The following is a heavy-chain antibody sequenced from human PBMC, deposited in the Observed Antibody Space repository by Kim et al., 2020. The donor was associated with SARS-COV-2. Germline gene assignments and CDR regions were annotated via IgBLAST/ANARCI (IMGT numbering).Heavy chain of an antibody. Sequence: GGSLRLSCGTSGFAFSSYAMSWVRQAPGKGLEWVSGISFSGGDTYYADSVKGRFTISRDNSKKTLFLQMNSLRVEDTAVYYCAKEAWGFDFWGQGTQGT. CDR2: ISFSGGDT. D-gene: IGHD7-27*01. J-gene: IGHJ4*02. CDR3: AKEAWGFDF. V-gene: IGHV3-23*01. CDR1: GFAFSSYA.